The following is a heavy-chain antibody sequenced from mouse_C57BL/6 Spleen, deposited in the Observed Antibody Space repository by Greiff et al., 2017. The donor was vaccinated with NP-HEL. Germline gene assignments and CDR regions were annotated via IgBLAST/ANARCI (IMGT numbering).Heavy chain of an antibody. D-gene: IGHD2-3*01. Sequence: QVQLQQPGAELVKPGASVKMSCKASGYTFTSYWITWVKQRPGQGLEWIGDIYPGSGSTKYNEKFKSKATLTVDTSSSTAYMQHSSLTSEDSAVYYCARSGYDGPPRDYWGQGTTLTVSS. J-gene: IGHJ2*01. CDR2: IYPGSGST. CDR3: ARSGYDGPPRDY. CDR1: GYTFTSYW. V-gene: IGHV1-55*01.